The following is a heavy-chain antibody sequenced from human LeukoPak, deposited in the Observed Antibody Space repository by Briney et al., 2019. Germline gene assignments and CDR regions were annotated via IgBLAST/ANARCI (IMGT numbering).Heavy chain of an antibody. CDR2: IYTSGST. D-gene: IGHD1-1*01. J-gene: IGHJ4*02. Sequence: PSETLSLTCTVSGGSISSGSYYWSWIRQPAGKGLEWIGRIYTSGSTNYNPSLKSRVTISVDTSKNQFSLKLSSVTAADTAVYYCAGEAWYWNANDRLVDYWGQGTLVTVSS. CDR1: GGSISSGSYY. V-gene: IGHV4-61*02. CDR3: AGEAWYWNANDRLVDY.